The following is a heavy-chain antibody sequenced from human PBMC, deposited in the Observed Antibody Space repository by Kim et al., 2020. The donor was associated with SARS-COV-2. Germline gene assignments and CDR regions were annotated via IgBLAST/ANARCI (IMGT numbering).Heavy chain of an antibody. CDR1: GYRFSNYW. D-gene: IGHD3-10*01. CDR3: ARVPYGSGSPFDY. Sequence: GESLKISCKGSGYRFSNYWIGWVRQMPGKGLEWMGIIYPGDSDTRYSPSFQGQVTISADKSISAAYLQWSSLKASDTAMYYCARVPYGSGSPFDYWGQGTLVTVSS. V-gene: IGHV5-51*01. J-gene: IGHJ4*02. CDR2: IYPGDSDT.